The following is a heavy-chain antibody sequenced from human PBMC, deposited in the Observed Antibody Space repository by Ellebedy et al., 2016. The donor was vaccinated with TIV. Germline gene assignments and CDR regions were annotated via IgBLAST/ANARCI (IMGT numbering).Heavy chain of an antibody. Sequence: AASVKVSCKSSGYTFIDYGVTWVRQAPCQGLDWMGWVSAYSGNTNYAANLQGRVTMTTDPSTETAYMELRSLRSDNTAVYFCARYSGSGTYYRNGMDVWGQGTTVTVSS. V-gene: IGHV1-18*01. CDR2: VSAYSGNT. CDR3: ARYSGSGTYYRNGMDV. D-gene: IGHD3-10*01. J-gene: IGHJ6*02. CDR1: GYTFIDYG.